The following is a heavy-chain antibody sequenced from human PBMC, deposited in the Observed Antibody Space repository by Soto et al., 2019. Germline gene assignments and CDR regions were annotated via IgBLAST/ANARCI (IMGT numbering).Heavy chain of an antibody. J-gene: IGHJ5*02. V-gene: IGHV4-61*05. D-gene: IGHD5-12*01. CDR2: IYYSGST. CDR3: ARTLEMATITAWFDP. CDR1: GFSISSSNL. Sequence: SETLXLTFTVSGFSISSSNLWGWIRQPPGKGLEWIGYIYYSGSTNYNPSLKSRVTISVDTSKNQFSLKLSSVTAADTAVYYCARTLEMATITAWFDPWGQGTLVTVSS.